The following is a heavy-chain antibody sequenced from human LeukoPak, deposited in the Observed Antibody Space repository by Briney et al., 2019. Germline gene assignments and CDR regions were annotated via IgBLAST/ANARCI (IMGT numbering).Heavy chain of an antibody. CDR1: GFTFSSYA. V-gene: IGHV3-30-3*01. CDR2: ISCDGSNK. J-gene: IGHJ3*02. D-gene: IGHD3-22*01. Sequence: GGSLRLSCAASGFTFSSYAMHWVRQAPGKGLEWVAVISCDGSNKYYADSVKGRFTISRGNSKNTLYLQMNSLRAEDTAVYYCARGYYLAFDIWGQGTMVTVSS. CDR3: ARGYYLAFDI.